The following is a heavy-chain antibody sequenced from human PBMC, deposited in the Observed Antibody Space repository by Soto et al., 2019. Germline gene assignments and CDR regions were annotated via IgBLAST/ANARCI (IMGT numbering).Heavy chain of an antibody. Sequence: EASEKVSCKASGYTFTSYGISWVRQAPGQGLEWMGWISAYNGNTNYAQKLQGRVTMTTDTSTSTAYMELRSLRSDDTAVYYCARGLGTIFPYGMDVWGQGTTVTVSS. V-gene: IGHV1-18*04. J-gene: IGHJ6*02. CDR1: GYTFTSYG. D-gene: IGHD3-3*01. CDR3: ARGLGTIFPYGMDV. CDR2: ISAYNGNT.